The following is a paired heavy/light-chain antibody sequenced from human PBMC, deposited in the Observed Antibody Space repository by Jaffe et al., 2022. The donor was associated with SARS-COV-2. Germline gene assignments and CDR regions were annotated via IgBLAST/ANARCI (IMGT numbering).Heavy chain of an antibody. J-gene: IGHJ4*02. D-gene: IGHD4-17*01. Sequence: QITLKESGPTLVKPTQTLTLTCTFSGFSLSTSGVGVGWIRQPPGKALEWLALIYWDDDKRYSPSLKSRLTIAKDTSKNQVVLTMTNMDPVDTATYYCAHSVATTVTTKLPGLFDYWGQGTLVTVSS. CDR2: IYWDDDK. CDR1: GFSLSTSGVG. CDR3: AHSVATTVTTKLPGLFDY. V-gene: IGHV2-5*02.
Light chain of an antibody. Sequence: DIVMTQSPDSLAVSLGERATINCKSSQTILYSSNNKNYLAWYQQKPGQPPKLLIYWASTRESGVPDRFSGSGSGTDFTLTISSPQAEDVAVYYCQQYYTTPYTFGQGTKLEIK. V-gene: IGKV4-1*01. CDR3: QQYYTTPYT. J-gene: IGKJ2*01. CDR2: WAS. CDR1: QTILYSSNNKNY.